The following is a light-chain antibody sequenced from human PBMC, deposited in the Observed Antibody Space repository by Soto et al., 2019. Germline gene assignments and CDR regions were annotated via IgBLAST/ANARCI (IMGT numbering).Light chain of an antibody. CDR1: SSNIGSNT. J-gene: IGLJ2*01. V-gene: IGLV1-44*01. Sequence: QPVLTQPPSASGTPGQRVTISCSGSSSNIGSNTVNWYQQFPGTAPKLLIYSNDLRPSGVPDRFSGSKSGTSASLAISGLQSEDEADYYCAAWDDSMKGVFGGGTKLTVL. CDR3: AAWDDSMKGV. CDR2: SND.